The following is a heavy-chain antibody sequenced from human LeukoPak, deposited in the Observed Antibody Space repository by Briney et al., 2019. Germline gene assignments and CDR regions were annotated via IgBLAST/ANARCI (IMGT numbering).Heavy chain of an antibody. CDR3: ARDPTASSPFDY. J-gene: IGHJ4*02. CDR1: GYTFTVYY. V-gene: IGHV1-2*02. Sequence: ASVTVSFKSSGYTFTVYYMHWLRQAPRQGLEWMGWINPNSGGTNYAQKFQGRVTMTRDTSISTAYMELSRLRSDDTAVYYCARDPTASSPFDYWGQGTLVTVSS. D-gene: IGHD5-18*01. CDR2: INPNSGGT.